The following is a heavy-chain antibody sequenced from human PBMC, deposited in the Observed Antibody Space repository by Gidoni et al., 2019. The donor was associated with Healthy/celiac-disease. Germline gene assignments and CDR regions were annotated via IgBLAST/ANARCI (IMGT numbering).Heavy chain of an antibody. J-gene: IGHJ4*02. CDR2: ISYDGSNK. V-gene: IGHV3-30*18. CDR1: GSTFSSYG. D-gene: IGHD3-10*01. CDR3: AKDRSRAHWFGELLSPFDY. Sequence: QVQLVESGGGVVQPGRSLRLYCAASGSTFSSYGMHWVRQAPGKGLEWVAVISYDGSNKYYADSVKGRFTISRDNSKNTLYLQMNSLRAEDTAVYYCAKDRSRAHWFGELLSPFDYWGQGTLVTVSS.